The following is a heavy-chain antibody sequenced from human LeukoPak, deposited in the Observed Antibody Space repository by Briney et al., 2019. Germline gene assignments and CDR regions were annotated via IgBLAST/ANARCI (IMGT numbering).Heavy chain of an antibody. D-gene: IGHD3-10*01. V-gene: IGHV3-23*01. Sequence: GGSLRLSCAASGFTFSSYAMSWVRQAPGKGLEWVSAISGSGGSTYYADSVKGRFTISRDNSKNTLYLQMNSLRAEDTAVYYCAKDGTEFNYYGSGSHTSPSWFDPWGQGTLVTVSS. CDR3: AKDGTEFNYYGSGSHTSPSWFDP. CDR1: GFTFSSYA. J-gene: IGHJ5*02. CDR2: ISGSGGST.